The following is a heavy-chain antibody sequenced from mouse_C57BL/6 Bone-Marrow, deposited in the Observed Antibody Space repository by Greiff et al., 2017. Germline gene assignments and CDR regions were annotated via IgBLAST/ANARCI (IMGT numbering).Heavy chain of an antibody. V-gene: IGHV1-66*01. Sequence: QVQLQQSGPELVKPGASVKISCKASGYSFTSYYIHWVKQRPGQGLEWIGWISPGGGNTKYNEKFKGKATLTADTSSSTAYMQLSSLTSEDSAVYYCARLGGTVAYWGQGTTLTVSS. D-gene: IGHD1-1*01. CDR2: ISPGGGNT. CDR1: GYSFTSYY. CDR3: ARLGGTVAY. J-gene: IGHJ2*01.